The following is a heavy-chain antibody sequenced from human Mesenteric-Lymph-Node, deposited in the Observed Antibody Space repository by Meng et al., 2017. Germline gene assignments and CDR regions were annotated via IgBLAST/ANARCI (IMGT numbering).Heavy chain of an antibody. CDR2: INPKSGAT. J-gene: IGHJ4*02. Sequence: ASVKVSCKTSGYSFSGYYIHWVRQAPGQGLEWMGWINPKSGATNYAQKYEDRVTLTRDTSTNTAYMELGWLRPDDTAVYYCARSNLSGWYGGSDYWGQGTLVTVSS. CDR3: ARSNLSGWYGGSDY. D-gene: IGHD6-19*01. V-gene: IGHV1-2*02. CDR1: GYSFSGYY.